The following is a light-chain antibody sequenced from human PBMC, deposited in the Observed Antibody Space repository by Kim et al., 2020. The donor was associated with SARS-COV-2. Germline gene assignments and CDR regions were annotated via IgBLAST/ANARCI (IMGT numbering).Light chain of an antibody. CDR3: CSYAGSYTYV. CDR1: SSNVGGYNY. Sequence: GQSVTLSCTGTSSNVGGYNYVSCYRQHPGKAPKLMIYDVSKRPSGVPDRFSGSKSGNTASLTVSGLQAEDEADYYCCSYAGSYTYVFGTGTKVTVL. J-gene: IGLJ1*01. V-gene: IGLV2-11*03. CDR2: DVS.